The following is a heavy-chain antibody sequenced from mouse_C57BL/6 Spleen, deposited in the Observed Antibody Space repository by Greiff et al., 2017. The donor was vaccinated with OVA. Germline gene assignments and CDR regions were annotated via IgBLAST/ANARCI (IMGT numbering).Heavy chain of an antibody. CDR3: ARGDYGSSYFDY. CDR2: INPSNGGT. Sequence: QVHVKQPGTELVKPGASVKLSCKASGYTFTSYWMHWVKQRPGQGLEWIGNINPSNGGTNYNEKFKSKATLTVDKSSSTAYMQLSSLTSEDSAVYYCARGDYGSSYFDYWGQGTTLTVSS. CDR1: GYTFTSYW. D-gene: IGHD1-1*01. J-gene: IGHJ2*01. V-gene: IGHV1-53*01.